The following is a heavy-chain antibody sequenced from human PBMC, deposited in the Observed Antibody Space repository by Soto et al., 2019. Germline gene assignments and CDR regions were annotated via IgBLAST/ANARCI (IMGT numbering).Heavy chain of an antibody. CDR3: ARRLVTANTVNYFDY. J-gene: IGHJ4*02. Sequence: PSETLSLTCTVSGGSISSSSYYWGWIRQPPGKGLEWIGSIYYSGSTYYNPSLKSRVTISVDTSKNQFSLKLSSVTAADTAVYYCARRLVTANTVNYFDYWGQGTLVTVSS. D-gene: IGHD4-4*01. CDR2: IYYSGST. CDR1: GGSISSSSYY. V-gene: IGHV4-39*01.